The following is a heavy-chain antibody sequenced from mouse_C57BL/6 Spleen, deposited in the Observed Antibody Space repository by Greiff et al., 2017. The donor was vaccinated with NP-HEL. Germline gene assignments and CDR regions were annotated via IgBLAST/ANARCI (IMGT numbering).Heavy chain of an antibody. D-gene: IGHD2-3*01. Sequence: VQLQQSGPGLVQPSQSLSITCTVTGFSLTSYGVHWVRQSPGKGLEWRGVIWRGGSTDYNAAFMSRLSITKDNSKSQVFFKMNSLQADDTAIYYSAKHDYDGYASYVDDSGQDTTLTVAS. CDR2: IWRGGST. CDR1: GFSLTSYG. CDR3: AKHDYDGYASYVDD. V-gene: IGHV2-5*01. J-gene: IGHJ2*01.